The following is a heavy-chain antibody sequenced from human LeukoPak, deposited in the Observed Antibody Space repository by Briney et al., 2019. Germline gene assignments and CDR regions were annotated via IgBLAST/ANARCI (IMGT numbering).Heavy chain of an antibody. V-gene: IGHV4-31*03. J-gene: IGHJ4*02. CDR3: ARDRGFYCSGGSCHRTSFDY. D-gene: IGHD2-15*01. CDR2: IYYSGST. CDR1: GGSISSGGCY. Sequence: SETLSLTCTVSGGSISSGGCYWSWIRQHPGKGLEWIGYIYYSGSTYYNPSLKSRVTISVDTSKNQFSLKLSSVTAADTAVYYCARDRGFYCSGGSCHRTSFDYWGQGTLVTVSS.